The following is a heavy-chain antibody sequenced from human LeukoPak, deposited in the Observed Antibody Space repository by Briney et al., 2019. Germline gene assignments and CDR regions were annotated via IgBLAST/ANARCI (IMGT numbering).Heavy chain of an antibody. Sequence: PGGSLRLSCAASGFTFDDYAMHWVRQAPGKGLEWVSGISWNSGSIGYADSVKGRFTISRDNAKNSLYLQMNSLRAEDTALYYCAKGGSGHYYDSSGYYYGSLDFDYWGQGTLVTVSS. J-gene: IGHJ4*02. V-gene: IGHV3-9*01. CDR2: ISWNSGSI. CDR3: AKGGSGHYYDSSGYYYGSLDFDY. CDR1: GFTFDDYA. D-gene: IGHD3-22*01.